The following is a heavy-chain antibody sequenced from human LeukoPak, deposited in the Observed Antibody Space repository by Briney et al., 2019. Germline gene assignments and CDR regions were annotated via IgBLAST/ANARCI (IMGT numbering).Heavy chain of an antibody. Sequence: PGGSLRLSCAASGFTFSSYGMHWVRQAPGKGLEWVAVIWYDGSNKYYADSVKGRFTISRDNSKNTLYLQMNSLRAEDTAVYYCARNPAMYSSGWLFDYWGQGTLVTVSS. V-gene: IGHV3-33*01. CDR1: GFTFSSYG. CDR2: IWYDGSNK. CDR3: ARNPAMYSSGWLFDY. D-gene: IGHD6-19*01. J-gene: IGHJ4*02.